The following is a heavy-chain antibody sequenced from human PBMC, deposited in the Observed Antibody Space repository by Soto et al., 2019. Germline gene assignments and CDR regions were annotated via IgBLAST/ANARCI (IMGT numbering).Heavy chain of an antibody. V-gene: IGHV3-33*01. Sequence: PGGSLRLSCVASGFTFRSYGMHWVRQAPGKGLEWVAVIWYDASDKYYAESVKGRFTISRDNTKNTMYLQMNSLRAEDTAVYYCARDPIGPGIFDYWGQGTLVTVS. CDR1: GFTFRSYG. CDR3: ARDPIGPGIFDY. J-gene: IGHJ4*02. CDR2: IWYDASDK. D-gene: IGHD1-26*01.